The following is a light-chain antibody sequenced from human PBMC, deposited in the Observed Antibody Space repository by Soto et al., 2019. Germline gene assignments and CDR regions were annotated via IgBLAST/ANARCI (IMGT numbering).Light chain of an antibody. Sequence: SYELTQPPSVSVSPGQTASINCSGDKLGDKYACWYQQKPGQSPVLVIYQDSKRPSGIPERISGSKSGNTATLTISGTQAMDEADYYCQAWDSSNVVFGGGTKLTVL. CDR1: KLGDKY. V-gene: IGLV3-1*01. CDR2: QDS. J-gene: IGLJ2*01. CDR3: QAWDSSNVV.